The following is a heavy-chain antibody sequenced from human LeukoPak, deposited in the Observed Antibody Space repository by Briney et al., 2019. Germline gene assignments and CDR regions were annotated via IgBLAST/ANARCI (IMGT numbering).Heavy chain of an antibody. CDR2: MKPNSGNT. CDR1: GYTFSRNA. J-gene: IGHJ6*03. CDR3: ATQRRGGTPSYYMDV. V-gene: IGHV1-8*01. D-gene: IGHD2-15*01. Sequence: GASVKVSCKASGYTFSRNAMNWVRQATGQGLEWMGWMKPNSGNTGYAQKFQGRVTMTRNTSISTAYMELSSLRSEDTAVYYCATQRRGGTPSYYMDVWGKGTTVTISS.